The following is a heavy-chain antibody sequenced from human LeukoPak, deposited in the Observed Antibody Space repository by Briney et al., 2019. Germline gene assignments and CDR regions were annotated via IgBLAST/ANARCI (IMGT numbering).Heavy chain of an antibody. CDR1: GGSISSYK. D-gene: IGHD1-26*01. Sequence: SETLSLTCTVSGGSISSYKWSWIRQPAGKGLEWIGRIYSSGSTNYTPSLKSRVTVSVDTSKNQFSPKLSSVTAADTAVYYCARGIVGATAPDYWGQGALVIVSS. CDR2: IYSSGST. CDR3: ARGIVGATAPDY. V-gene: IGHV4-4*07. J-gene: IGHJ4*02.